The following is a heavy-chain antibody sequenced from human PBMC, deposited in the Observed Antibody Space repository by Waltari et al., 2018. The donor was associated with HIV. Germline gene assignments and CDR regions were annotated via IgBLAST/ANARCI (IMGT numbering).Heavy chain of an antibody. D-gene: IGHD4-17*01. Sequence: QVQLQESGPGLVKPSETLSLTCAVSGYSISSGYYWGWIRQPPGKGLEWIGSIYHSGSTYYNPSLKSRVTISVDTSKNQFALKLSSVTAADTAVYYCARAPATTTVTTNWFDPWGQGTLVTVSS. CDR1: GYSISSGYY. V-gene: IGHV4-38-2*01. CDR2: IYHSGST. CDR3: ARAPATTTVTTNWFDP. J-gene: IGHJ5*02.